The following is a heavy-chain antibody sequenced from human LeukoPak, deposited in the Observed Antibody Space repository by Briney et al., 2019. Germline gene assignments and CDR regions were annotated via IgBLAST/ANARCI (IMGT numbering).Heavy chain of an antibody. CDR2: ISGSGSGGIT. CDR1: GFTFSSSA. V-gene: IGHV3-23*01. J-gene: IGHJ4*02. Sequence: GGSLRLSCAASGFTFSSSAMSWVRQAPGKGREWGSNISGSGSGGITYYVDSVKGRFTISRDNSKNTLYLQMNSLRAEDTAVYYCAKSGYNRFDYWGQGTLVTVSS. CDR3: AKSGYNRFDY. D-gene: IGHD5-24*01.